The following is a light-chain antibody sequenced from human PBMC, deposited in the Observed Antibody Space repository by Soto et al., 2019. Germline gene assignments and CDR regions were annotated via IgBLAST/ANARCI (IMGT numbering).Light chain of an antibody. CDR2: EGN. V-gene: IGLV2-14*02. J-gene: IGLJ1*01. CDR3: GSWDSSLSAYV. Sequence: QSALTQPASVSGAPGQSITISCTGTSSDVGSYNPVSWYQQHPGKAPKLMIYEGNKRPSGIPDRFSGSKSGTSATLGITGFQTGDEADYYCGSWDSSLSAYVFGTGTKVTVL. CDR1: SSDVGSYNP.